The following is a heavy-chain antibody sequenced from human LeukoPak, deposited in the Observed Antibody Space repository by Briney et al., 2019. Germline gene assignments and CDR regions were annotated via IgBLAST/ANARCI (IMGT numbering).Heavy chain of an antibody. CDR2: TYHSGST. V-gene: IGHV4-4*02. CDR3: ARLGDSSGYYAFDY. D-gene: IGHD3-22*01. Sequence: PSETLSLTCAVSGGSISSSNWWSWVRQPPGKGLEWIGETYHSGSTNYNPSLKSRVTISVDKSKNQFSLNLSSVTAADTAMYYCARLGDSSGYYAFDYWGQGTLVTVSS. J-gene: IGHJ4*02. CDR1: GGSISSSNW.